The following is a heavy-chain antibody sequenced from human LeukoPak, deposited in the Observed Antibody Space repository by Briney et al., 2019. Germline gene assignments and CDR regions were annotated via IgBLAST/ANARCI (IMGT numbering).Heavy chain of an antibody. V-gene: IGHV3-21*01. CDR1: GFTFSSYS. Sequence: PGGSLRLSCAASGFTFSSYSMNWVRQAPGKGLEWVSFLSGSSTFIHYADSVKGRFTISRDNAKNSLYLEMNSLRVEDTAVYYCVRADGSGYYYPNEYFQHWGRGTLVTVSS. CDR3: VRADGSGYYYPNEYFQH. CDR2: LSGSSTFI. D-gene: IGHD3-22*01. J-gene: IGHJ1*01.